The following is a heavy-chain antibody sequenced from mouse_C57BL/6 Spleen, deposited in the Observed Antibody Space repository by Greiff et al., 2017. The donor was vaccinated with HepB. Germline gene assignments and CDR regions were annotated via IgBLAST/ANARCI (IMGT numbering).Heavy chain of an antibody. Sequence: GGGLVQPKGSLTLSCAASGFSFNTYAMNWVRQAPGKGLEWVARIRSKSNNYATYYADSVKDRFTISRDDSESMLYLQMNNLKTEDTAMYYCVRDALLRLDYWGQGTTLTVSS. V-gene: IGHV10-1*01. D-gene: IGHD1-2*01. CDR2: IRSKSNNYAT. CDR1: GFSFNTYA. J-gene: IGHJ2*01. CDR3: VRDALLRLDY.